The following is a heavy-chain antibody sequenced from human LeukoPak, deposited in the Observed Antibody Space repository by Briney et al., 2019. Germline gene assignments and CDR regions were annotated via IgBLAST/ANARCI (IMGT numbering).Heavy chain of an antibody. CDR2: IDTNTGNP. CDR3: ARDHDYGDYRRDFDY. V-gene: IGHV7-4-1*02. CDR1: GYTFTSYA. J-gene: IGHJ4*02. D-gene: IGHD4-17*01. Sequence: ASVKVSCKASGYTFTSYAMNWVRQAPGQGLEWMGWIDTNTGNPTYAQGFTGRFVFSMDTSVSTAYLQISSLKAEDTAVYYCARDHDYGDYRRDFDYWGQGTLVTVSS.